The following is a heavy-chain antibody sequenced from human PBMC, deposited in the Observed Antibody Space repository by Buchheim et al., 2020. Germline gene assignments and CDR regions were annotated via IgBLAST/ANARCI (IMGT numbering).Heavy chain of an antibody. CDR2: ISFDGTKK. Sequence: QEQLVESGGGVVQPGRSLRLSCAASGFSFSSYDMHWVRQAPGKGLEWVAVISFDGTKKYYGDSVKGRVTISRDNSKNTLYLQMNSLRAEDTAVYYCAKDTLDYGDYERDYWGQGTL. V-gene: IGHV3-30*18. CDR1: GFSFSSYD. D-gene: IGHD4-17*01. CDR3: AKDTLDYGDYERDY. J-gene: IGHJ4*02.